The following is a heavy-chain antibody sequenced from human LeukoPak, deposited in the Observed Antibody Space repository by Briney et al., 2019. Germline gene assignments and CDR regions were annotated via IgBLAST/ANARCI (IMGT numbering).Heavy chain of an antibody. CDR3: AKMKGTSNWYPIDY. CDR2: IYTGGST. CDR1: GFTFSNHA. D-gene: IGHD6-13*01. Sequence: PGRSLRLSCAVSGFTFSNHAMHWVRRAPGKGLEWVSVIYTGGSTYYADSVKGRFTISRDNSKNTLYLQMNSLRAEDTAVYYCAKMKGTSNWYPIDYWGQGTLVTVSS. V-gene: IGHV3-53*01. J-gene: IGHJ4*02.